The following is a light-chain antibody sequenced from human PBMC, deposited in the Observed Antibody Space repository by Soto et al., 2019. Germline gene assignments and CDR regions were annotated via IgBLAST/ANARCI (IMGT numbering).Light chain of an antibody. CDR3: CLYAGTHSVV. V-gene: IGLV2-8*01. Sequence: QPALTQPPSASGSPGQSVAISCTGTSSDIGAYKFVSWYQQHPGKAPKLIIYEVSIRPSGVPDRFSGSKSGNTASLTVSGLLAEDEADYYCCLYAGTHSVVFGGGTKLTVL. J-gene: IGLJ2*01. CDR1: SSDIGAYKF. CDR2: EVS.